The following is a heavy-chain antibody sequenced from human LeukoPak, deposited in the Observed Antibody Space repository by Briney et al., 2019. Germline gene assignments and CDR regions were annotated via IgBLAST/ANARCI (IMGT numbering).Heavy chain of an antibody. CDR1: GGSISTSNYY. CDR2: VFYSGST. CDR3: ARGYYDSSGYSPGDY. Sequence: SETLSLTCTVSGGSISTSNYYWGWIRQPPGKGLAWIGTVFYSGSTYSNPSLKSRVTISIDSSKNQFSLKLSSVTAADTAVYYCARGYYDSSGYSPGDYWGQGTLVTVSS. J-gene: IGHJ4*02. V-gene: IGHV4-39*07. D-gene: IGHD3-22*01.